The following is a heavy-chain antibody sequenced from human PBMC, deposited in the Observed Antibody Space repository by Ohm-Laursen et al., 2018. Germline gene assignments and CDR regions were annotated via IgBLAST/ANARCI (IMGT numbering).Heavy chain of an antibody. CDR3: ARGRPSTMLTNNAFDI. Sequence: SSVKVSCKASGGTFSNHAFNWVRQAPRQGLEWMGTIIPFLSITNYAQIFQGRLTFVADKSTTIVYMQLSSLRSEDTAIYYCARGRPSTMLTNNAFDIWGQGTMVTVSS. J-gene: IGHJ3*02. CDR1: GGTFSNHA. CDR2: IIPFLSIT. D-gene: IGHD1/OR15-1a*01. V-gene: IGHV1-69*04.